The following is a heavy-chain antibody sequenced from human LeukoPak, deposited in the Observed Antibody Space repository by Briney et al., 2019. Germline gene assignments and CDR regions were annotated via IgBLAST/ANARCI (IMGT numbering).Heavy chain of an antibody. Sequence: SETLSLTCTVSGGSISSSSYYWGWIRQPPGKGLEWIGSINYSGNTLYNPSLKSRVTISVDTSKNQFSLKLSSVTAADTAVYYCARRYHYYDGSGVYYFDYWGQGTLVTVSS. CDR1: GGSISSSSYY. J-gene: IGHJ4*02. D-gene: IGHD3-22*01. CDR3: ARRYHYYDGSGVYYFDY. V-gene: IGHV4-39*01. CDR2: INYSGNT.